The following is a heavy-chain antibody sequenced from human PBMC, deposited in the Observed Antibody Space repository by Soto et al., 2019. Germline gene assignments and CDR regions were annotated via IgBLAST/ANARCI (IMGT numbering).Heavy chain of an antibody. J-gene: IGHJ3*02. CDR2: MNPNSGNT. CDR1: GYTFTSYD. D-gene: IGHD3-3*01. V-gene: IGHV1-8*01. Sequence: QVQLVQSGAEVKKPGASVKVSCKASGYTFTSYDINWVRQATGQGLEWMGWMNPNSGNTGYAQKFQGRVTMTRNTSISTAYMELSSLRSEDTAVYYCARVTKDYDFWSGYPWGAFDIWGQGTVVTVSS. CDR3: ARVTKDYDFWSGYPWGAFDI.